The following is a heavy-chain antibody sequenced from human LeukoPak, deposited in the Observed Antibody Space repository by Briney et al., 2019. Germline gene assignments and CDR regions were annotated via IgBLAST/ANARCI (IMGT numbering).Heavy chain of an antibody. Sequence: GGSLRLSCAASGFVFSSYSMNWVRQAPGKGLEWVSYIISTSSTIYYADSVKGRFTISRDNAQNSLFLQMNSLRDEDTAVYYCARGKGFDYWGQGTLVTVSS. V-gene: IGHV3-48*02. CDR3: ARGKGFDY. J-gene: IGHJ4*02. D-gene: IGHD3-10*01. CDR2: IISTSSTI. CDR1: GFVFSSYS.